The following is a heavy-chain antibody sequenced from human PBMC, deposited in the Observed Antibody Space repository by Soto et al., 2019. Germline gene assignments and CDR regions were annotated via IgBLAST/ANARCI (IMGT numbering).Heavy chain of an antibody. Sequence: ASVKVSCKASGYTFTGYYMHWVRQAPGQGLEWMGWINPNSGGTNYAQKFQGRVTMTRDTSISTAYMELSRLRSDDTAVYYCARWESREFGEGPAFDIWGQGTMVTVSS. CDR1: GYTFTGYY. CDR3: ARWESREFGEGPAFDI. V-gene: IGHV1-2*02. D-gene: IGHD3-10*01. CDR2: INPNSGGT. J-gene: IGHJ3*02.